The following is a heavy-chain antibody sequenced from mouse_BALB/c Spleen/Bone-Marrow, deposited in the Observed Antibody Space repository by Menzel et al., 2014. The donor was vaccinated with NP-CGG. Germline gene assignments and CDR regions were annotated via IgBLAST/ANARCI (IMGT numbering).Heavy chain of an antibody. CDR2: ISDGGSYT. CDR1: GFTFSDYY. CDR3: VLRWFAY. J-gene: IGHJ3*01. D-gene: IGHD1-1*01. V-gene: IGHV5-4*02. Sequence: EVKLMESGGGLVKPGGSLKPSCAASGFTFSDYYMYWVRQTPEKRLEWVATISDGGSYTYYPDSVKGRFTISRDNAKNSLYLQMSSLKSEDTAMYYCVLRWFAYWGQGTLVTVSA.